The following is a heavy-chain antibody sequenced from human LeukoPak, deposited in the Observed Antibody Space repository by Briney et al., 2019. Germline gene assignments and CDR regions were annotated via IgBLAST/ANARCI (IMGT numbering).Heavy chain of an antibody. CDR3: ARSTGRGP. Sequence: TSETLSLTCSVNGGSFSGYYWSWIRQSQGKGLEWIGETNHGGSVNYNPSLKSRVTISIETSKNQFSLNLTSVTAADTAVYHCARSTGRGPWGQGTLVIVSS. J-gene: IGHJ5*02. CDR1: GGSFSGYY. CDR2: TNHGGSV. D-gene: IGHD3-10*01. V-gene: IGHV4-34*01.